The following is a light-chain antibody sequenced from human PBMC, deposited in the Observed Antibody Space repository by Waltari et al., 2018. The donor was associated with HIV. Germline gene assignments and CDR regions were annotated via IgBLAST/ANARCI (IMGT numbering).Light chain of an antibody. V-gene: IGLV2-14*01. CDR1: RSDVGGYNY. CDR3: SSYTSSSTWV. Sequence: QSALTQPASVSGSPGQSITSACTGTRSDVGGYNYVSWYQQHPGKAPKLMIYEVSNRPSGVSNRFSGSKSGNPASLTISGLQAEDEADYYCSSYTSSSTWVFGGGTKLTVL. CDR2: EVS. J-gene: IGLJ3*02.